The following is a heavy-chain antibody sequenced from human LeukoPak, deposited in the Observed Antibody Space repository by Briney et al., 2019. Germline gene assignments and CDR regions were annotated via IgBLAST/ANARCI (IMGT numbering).Heavy chain of an antibody. V-gene: IGHV1-69*13. D-gene: IGHD3-22*01. CDR3: ARTLPDFYDSSGYYSNFDY. CDR1: GGTFSTHA. Sequence: SVKVSCKASGGTFSTHAISWVRQAPGQGLEWMGGIIPILDTAKYAQKFQGRVTITADESTSTAYMELSSLRSEDTAVYYCARTLPDFYDSSGYYSNFDYWGQGTLVTVSS. J-gene: IGHJ4*02. CDR2: IIPILDTA.